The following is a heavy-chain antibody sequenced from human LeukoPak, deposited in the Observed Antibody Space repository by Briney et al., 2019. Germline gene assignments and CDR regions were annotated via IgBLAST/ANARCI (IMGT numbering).Heavy chain of an antibody. D-gene: IGHD2-15*01. CDR2: INSDWSST. CDR1: GFTFSRYW. CDR3: ARSPYDCSGSSCYPDYFDY. V-gene: IGHV3-74*01. J-gene: IGHJ4*02. Sequence: GGSLRLSCAASGFTFSRYWMHWVRQAPGKGLVWVSRINSDWSSTSYADSVKGRFTISRDNAKNTLYLQMNSLRAEDTAVYYCARSPYDCSGSSCYPDYFDYWGQGTLVTVSS.